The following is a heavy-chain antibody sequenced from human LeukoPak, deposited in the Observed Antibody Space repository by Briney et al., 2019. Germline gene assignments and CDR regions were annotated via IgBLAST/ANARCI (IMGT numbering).Heavy chain of an antibody. Sequence: HPGGSLRLSCEASGFNFCTFAMIWVPPPPGKGLEWVSDIYRGGSTYFAGSVKGRFTSTRDNDKISLYLQMNSLRAEDTAVYYCAGHTSMVTPLDYWGQGTLVSVSS. J-gene: IGHJ4*02. D-gene: IGHD5-18*01. V-gene: IGHV3-23*03. CDR1: GFNFCTFA. CDR2: IYRGGST. CDR3: AGHTSMVTPLDY.